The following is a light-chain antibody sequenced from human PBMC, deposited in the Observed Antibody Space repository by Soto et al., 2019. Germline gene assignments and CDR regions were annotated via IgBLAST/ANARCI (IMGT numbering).Light chain of an antibody. Sequence: EIVLTQSPATLSSFPGDRVTLSCRASQAVNTRLAWYQHKPGQAPRLLIYLASNRAAGVPARFSGSGSGTDFTLTISSLEPEDFETYYCQQSSNWPRTLGQGTKVDIK. V-gene: IGKV3-11*01. CDR1: QAVNTR. CDR2: LAS. J-gene: IGKJ1*01. CDR3: QQSSNWPRT.